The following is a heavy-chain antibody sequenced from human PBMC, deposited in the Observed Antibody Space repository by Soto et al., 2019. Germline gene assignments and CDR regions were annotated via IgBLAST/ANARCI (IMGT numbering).Heavy chain of an antibody. CDR3: ARWVTMIVVVPRLDY. Sequence: PGGSLRLSCAASGFTFSSYAMHWVRQAPGKGLEWVAVISYDGSNKYYADSVKGRFTISRDNSKNTLYLQMNSLRAEDTAVYYCARWVTMIVVVPRLDYWGQGTLGTVPQ. D-gene: IGHD3-22*01. CDR1: GFTFSSYA. V-gene: IGHV3-30-3*01. CDR2: ISYDGSNK. J-gene: IGHJ4*02.